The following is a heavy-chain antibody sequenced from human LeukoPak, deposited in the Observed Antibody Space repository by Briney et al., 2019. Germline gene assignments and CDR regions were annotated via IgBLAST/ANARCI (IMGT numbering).Heavy chain of an antibody. CDR3: ARNQRRLDY. J-gene: IGHJ4*02. CDR2: IKQDGSEK. V-gene: IGHV3-7*01. D-gene: IGHD1-14*01. CDR1: GYTFSTYW. Sequence: GGSLRLSCAASGYTFSTYWMSWVRQAPGKGLELVANIKQDGSEKYYVDPVKGRFTISRDNAKNSLYLQVNSLRAEDTAVYYCARNQRRLDYWGQGTLVTVSS.